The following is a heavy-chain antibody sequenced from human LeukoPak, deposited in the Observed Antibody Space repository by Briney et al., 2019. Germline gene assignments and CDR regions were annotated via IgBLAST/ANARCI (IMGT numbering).Heavy chain of an antibody. CDR3: ARAGGDTAVVFDAFDI. J-gene: IGHJ3*02. D-gene: IGHD5-18*01. CDR1: GFTFSSYG. CDR2: ISGSGGST. V-gene: IGHV3-23*01. Sequence: GGSLRLSCAASGFTFSSYGMSWVRQAPGKGLEWVSAISGSGGSTNYADSVKGRFTISRDNAKNTLHLQMNSLRAEDTAVYYCARAGGDTAVVFDAFDIWGQGTMVTVSS.